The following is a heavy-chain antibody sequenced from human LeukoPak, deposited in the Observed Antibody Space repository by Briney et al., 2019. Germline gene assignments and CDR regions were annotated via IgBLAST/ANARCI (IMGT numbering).Heavy chain of an antibody. CDR2: IRYDGSNK. V-gene: IGHV3-30*02. CDR3: AKDRTAYYFDY. Sequence: TGGSLRLSCAASGFTSSSYGMHWVRQAPGKGLEWVAFIRYDGSNKYYADSVRGRFTISRDNSKNTLYLQMNSLRAEDTAVYYCAKDRTAYYFDYWGQGTLVTVSS. J-gene: IGHJ4*02. CDR1: GFTSSSYG. D-gene: IGHD1-14*01.